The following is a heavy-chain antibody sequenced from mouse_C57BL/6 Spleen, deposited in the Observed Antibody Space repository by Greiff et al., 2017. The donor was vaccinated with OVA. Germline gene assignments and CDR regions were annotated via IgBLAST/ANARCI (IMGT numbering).Heavy chain of an antibody. Sequence: QVQLQQSGAELMKPGASVKLSCKATGYTFTGYWIEWVKQRPGHGLEWLGEILPGSGSPNYNEKLKGKATFTADTSSNTAYMQLSSLTAEDAAIYYCASPSTTGPCYFDDWGKGTTVTVSS. V-gene: IGHV1-9*01. D-gene: IGHD1-1*01. J-gene: IGHJ2*01. CDR3: ASPSTTGPCYFDD. CDR1: GYTFTGYW. CDR2: ILPGSGSP.